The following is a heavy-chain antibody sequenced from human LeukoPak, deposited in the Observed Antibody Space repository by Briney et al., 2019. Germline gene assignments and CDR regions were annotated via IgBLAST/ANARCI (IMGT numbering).Heavy chain of an antibody. CDR1: GGSISGSSYY. D-gene: IGHD5-24*01. Sequence: SGTLSLTCTVSGGSISGSSYYWGWIRQPPGKGLGWIWSIYYSGSTYYNPSLKSRVTISVDTSKNQFSLKLSSVTAADTAVYYCARDGYTNYYYGMDVWGQGTTVTVSS. CDR2: IYYSGST. J-gene: IGHJ6*02. V-gene: IGHV4-39*07. CDR3: ARDGYTNYYYGMDV.